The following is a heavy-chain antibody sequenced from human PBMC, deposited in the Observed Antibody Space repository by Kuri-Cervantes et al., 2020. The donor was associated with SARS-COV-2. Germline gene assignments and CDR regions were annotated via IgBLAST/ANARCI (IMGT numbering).Heavy chain of an antibody. J-gene: IGHJ4*02. V-gene: IGHV3-73*01. CDR3: TTLIDY. CDR2: VRGKANNYAT. CDR1: GLLFSASA. Sequence: GGSLRLSCEVSGLLFSASAIHWVRQASGKGLEWVGRVRGKANNYATAYAASVKGRFTISRDDSKNTAYLQMNSLKTEDTAVYYCTTLIDYWGQGALVTVSS.